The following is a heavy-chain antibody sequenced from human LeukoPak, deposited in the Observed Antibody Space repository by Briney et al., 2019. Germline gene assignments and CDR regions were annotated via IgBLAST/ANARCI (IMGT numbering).Heavy chain of an antibody. CDR1: GFTFSGYA. Sequence: LTGGSLRLSCAASGFTFSGYAMSWVPQAPGKGLEWVSTISGSDGSTYNADSVKGRFTISRDNSKNKLSLQMNSLRAEDTAVYYCAKAEYDIGPKSGCRFDYWGQGTLVTVSS. V-gene: IGHV3-23*01. D-gene: IGHD3-3*01. CDR3: AKAEYDIGPKSGCRFDY. J-gene: IGHJ4*02. CDR2: ISGSDGST.